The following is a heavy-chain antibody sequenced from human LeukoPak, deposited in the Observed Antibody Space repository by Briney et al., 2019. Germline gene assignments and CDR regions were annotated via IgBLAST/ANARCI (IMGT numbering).Heavy chain of an antibody. CDR2: VSYDGSNK. J-gene: IGHJ6*03. V-gene: IGHV3-30*01. Sequence: GRSLRLSCAASGFTFSSYAMHWVRQAPGKGLEWVAVVSYDGSNKNYADSVKGRCTISRDNSKNTLYLQMNSLRAEDTAVYYCARDGYEPALFQNYYCYMDVWGKGTTVTVSS. CDR1: GFTFSSYA. CDR3: ARDGYEPALFQNYYCYMDV. D-gene: IGHD2-21*01.